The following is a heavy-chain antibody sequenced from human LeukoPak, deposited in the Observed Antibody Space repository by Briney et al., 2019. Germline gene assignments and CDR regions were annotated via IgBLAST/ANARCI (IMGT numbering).Heavy chain of an antibody. J-gene: IGHJ4*02. V-gene: IGHV4-59*08. D-gene: IGHD3-22*01. CDR2: INYSGSP. CDR3: ARHRYCSDSSGSGWYFDY. CDR1: GGSISSYY. Sequence: SETLSLTCTVSGGSISSYYWSWIRQPPGKGLEWIGYINYSGSPNYNPSLKSRVTISVDTSKNQFSLKLSSVTAADTAVYYCARHRYCSDSSGSGWYFDYWGQGTLVTVSS.